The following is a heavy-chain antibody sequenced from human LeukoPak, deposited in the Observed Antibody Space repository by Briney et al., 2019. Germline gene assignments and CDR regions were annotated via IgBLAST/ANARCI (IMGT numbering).Heavy chain of an antibody. CDR2: MNPNSGNT. D-gene: IGHD3-3*01. V-gene: IGHV1-8*01. Sequence: SVKVSFKASGYTFTSYDINWVRQATGQGLAWMGWMNPNSGNTGYAQKFQGRVTMTRNTSISTAYMELSSLRSEDTAVYYCARVTYDFWSGLPGVYGMDVWGQGTTVTVSS. CDR3: ARVTYDFWSGLPGVYGMDV. J-gene: IGHJ6*02. CDR1: GYTFTSYD.